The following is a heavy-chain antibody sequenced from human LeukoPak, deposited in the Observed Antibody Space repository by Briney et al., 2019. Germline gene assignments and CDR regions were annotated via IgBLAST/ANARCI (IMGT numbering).Heavy chain of an antibody. J-gene: IGHJ4*02. CDR2: ISSSSSTI. CDR1: GFTFTRYS. D-gene: IGHD6-13*01. CDR3: AGSPLSVSGYPDS. V-gene: IGHV3-48*01. Sequence: PGGSLRLSCAASGFTFTRYSMTWVRQAPGKGLEWVSYISSSSSTIHYADSVKGRFTISRDNSKNTLYLQMNSLRAEDTAVYYCAGSPLSVSGYPDSWGQGMLVSVSS.